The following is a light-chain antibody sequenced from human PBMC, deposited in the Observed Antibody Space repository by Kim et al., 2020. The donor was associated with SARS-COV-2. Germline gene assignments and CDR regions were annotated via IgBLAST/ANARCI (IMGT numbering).Light chain of an antibody. Sequence: GQSSTISCTGASSDIGGYNYASWYQQHPGKAPKLMIYDVSNRPSGVSNRFSGSKSGNTASLTISGLQAEDEADYYCSSYTSSSTRVFGGGTQLTVL. V-gene: IGLV2-14*03. J-gene: IGLJ3*02. CDR2: DVS. CDR3: SSYTSSSTRV. CDR1: SSDIGGYNY.